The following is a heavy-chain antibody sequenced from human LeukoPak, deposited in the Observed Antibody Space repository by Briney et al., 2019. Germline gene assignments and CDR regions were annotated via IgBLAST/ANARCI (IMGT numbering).Heavy chain of an antibody. D-gene: IGHD6-19*01. J-gene: IGHJ4*02. CDR1: GGSISSSSYY. V-gene: IGHV4-39*07. CDR2: IYYSGST. Sequence: PSETLSLTCTVSGGSISSSSYYWGWIRQPPGKGLEWIGSIYYSGSTYYNPSLKSRVTISVDTSKNQFSLKLSAVTAADTAVYYCARGAGYSSGWFAIDYWGQGTLVTVSS. CDR3: ARGAGYSSGWFAIDY.